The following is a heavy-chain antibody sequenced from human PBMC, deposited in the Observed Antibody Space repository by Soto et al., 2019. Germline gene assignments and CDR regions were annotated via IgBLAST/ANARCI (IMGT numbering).Heavy chain of an antibody. V-gene: IGHV4-30-4*08. CDR2: IYYSGST. Sequence: SETLSLTCTVSGGSISSPNFYCSWIRQHPGKGLEWIGYIYYSGSTYYNPSLKSRVTISVDTSKNQFSLKLSSVTAADTAVYYCAREPPGLLNEFDYWGQGTLVTVSS. CDR1: GGSISSPNFY. CDR3: AREPPGLLNEFDY. J-gene: IGHJ4*02. D-gene: IGHD3-10*01.